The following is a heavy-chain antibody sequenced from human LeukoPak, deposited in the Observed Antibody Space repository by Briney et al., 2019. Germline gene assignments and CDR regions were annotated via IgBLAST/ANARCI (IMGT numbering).Heavy chain of an antibody. CDR1: GDSVSSNSAA. CDR3: ARDQGYDSSGYYVGYYFDY. CDR2: TYYRSEWYN. J-gene: IGHJ4*02. D-gene: IGHD3-22*01. V-gene: IGHV6-1*01. Sequence: PSQTLSLTCAISGDSVSSNSAAWNWIRQSPSRGLEWLGRTYYRSEWYNDYAVSVRSRITINPDTSKDQFSLKLSSVTAADTAVYYCARDQGYDSSGYYVGYYFDYWGQGTRVTVSS.